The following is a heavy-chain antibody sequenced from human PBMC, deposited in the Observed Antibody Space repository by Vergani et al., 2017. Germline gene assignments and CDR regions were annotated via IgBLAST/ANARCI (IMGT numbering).Heavy chain of an antibody. V-gene: IGHV4-34*01. CDR1: GGSFSGYY. J-gene: IGHJ3*02. CDR3: ARGSDKYYYDSSGYPNYAFDI. Sequence: QVQLQQWGAGLLKPSETLSLTCAVYGGSFSGYYWSWIRQPPGKGLEWIGEINHSGSTNYNPSLKSRVTISVDTSKNQFSLNLSSVTAADTAVYYCARGSDKYYYDSSGYPNYAFDIWGQGTMVTVSS. D-gene: IGHD3-22*01. CDR2: INHSGST.